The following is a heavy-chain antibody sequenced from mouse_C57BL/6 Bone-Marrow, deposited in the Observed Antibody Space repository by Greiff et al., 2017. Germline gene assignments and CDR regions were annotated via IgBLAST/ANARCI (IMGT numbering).Heavy chain of an antibody. CDR3: ARGYYGLDY. V-gene: IGHV5-4*03. D-gene: IGHD1-1*01. Sequence: EVTLVESGGGLVKPGGSLKLSCAASGFTFSSYAMSWVRQTPEKRLEWVATISDGGSYTYYPDNVKGRFTISRDNAKNNLYLQMSHLKSEDTAMYYCARGYYGLDYWGQGTTLTVSS. CDR1: GFTFSSYA. J-gene: IGHJ2*01. CDR2: ISDGGSYT.